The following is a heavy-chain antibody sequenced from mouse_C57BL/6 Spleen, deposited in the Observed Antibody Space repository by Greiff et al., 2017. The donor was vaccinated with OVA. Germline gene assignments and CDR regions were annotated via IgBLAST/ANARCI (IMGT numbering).Heavy chain of an antibody. CDR2: IYPSDSET. CDR3: ARGGAYYYYRYFDV. D-gene: IGHD2-10*01. CDR1: GYTFTSYW. Sequence: QVQLQQPGAELVRPGSSVKLSCKASGYTFTSYWMDWVKQRPGQGLEWIGNIYPSDSETHYNQKFKDKATLTVDKSSSTAYMQLSSLTSEDSAVYYCARGGAYYYYRYFDVWGTGTTVTVSS. V-gene: IGHV1-61*01. J-gene: IGHJ1*03.